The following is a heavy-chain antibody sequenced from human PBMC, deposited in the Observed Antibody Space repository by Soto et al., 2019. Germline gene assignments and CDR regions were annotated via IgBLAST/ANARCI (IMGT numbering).Heavy chain of an antibody. V-gene: IGHV1-58*01. CDR1: GFTFTSSA. Sequence: SVKVSCKASGFTFTSSAVQWVRQARGQRLEWIGWIVVGSGNTNYAQKFQERVTITRDMSTSTAYMELSSLRSEDTAVYYCAAAVANYDFWSGYYKTDYFDYWGQGTLVTVSS. CDR3: AAAVANYDFWSGYYKTDYFDY. D-gene: IGHD3-3*01. J-gene: IGHJ4*02. CDR2: IVVGSGNT.